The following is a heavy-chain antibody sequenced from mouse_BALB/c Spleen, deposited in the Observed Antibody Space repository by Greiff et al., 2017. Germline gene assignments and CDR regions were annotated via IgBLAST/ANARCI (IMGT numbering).Heavy chain of an antibody. V-gene: IGHV2-9*02. D-gene: IGHD4-1*01. CDR3: ARGELGRGIAY. CDR2: IWAGGST. CDR1: GFSLTSYG. J-gene: IGHJ3*01. Sequence: VHLVESGPGLVAPSQSLSITCTVSGFSLTSYGVHWVRQPPGKGLEWLGVIWAGGSTNYNSALMSRLSISKDNSKSQVFLKMNSLQTDDTAMYYCARGELGRGIAYWGQGTLVTVSA.